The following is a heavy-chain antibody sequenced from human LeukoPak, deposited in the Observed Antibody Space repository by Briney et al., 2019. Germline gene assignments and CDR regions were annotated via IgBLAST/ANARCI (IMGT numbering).Heavy chain of an antibody. Sequence: SVKVSCKASGGTFSSYAISWVRQAPGQGLEWMGGIIPIFGTANYAQKFQGRVTITADKSTSTAYMELSSLRSEDTAVYYCARGYSSSWYDYYYYYMDVWGKGTTVTVSS. J-gene: IGHJ6*03. CDR3: ARGYSSSWYDYYYYYMDV. CDR2: IIPIFGTA. V-gene: IGHV1-69*06. CDR1: GGTFSSYA. D-gene: IGHD6-13*01.